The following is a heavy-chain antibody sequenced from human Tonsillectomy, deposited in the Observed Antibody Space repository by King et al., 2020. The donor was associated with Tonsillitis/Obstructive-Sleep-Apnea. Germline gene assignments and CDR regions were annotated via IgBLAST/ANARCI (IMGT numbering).Heavy chain of an antibody. J-gene: IGHJ5*02. V-gene: IGHV5-51*01. D-gene: IGHD3-3*01. CDR1: GYSFTSYW. CDR2: IYPGDSDT. CDR3: SRWGDFWSGYYNRNWFDP. Sequence: QLVQSGAEVKKPGESLKISCKGSGYSFTSYWIGWVRQMPGKGLEWMGIIYPGDSDTRYSPSFQGQVTISADKSISTAYLQGSSLKASDTAMYYCSRWGDFWSGYYNRNWFDPWGQGTLVTVSS.